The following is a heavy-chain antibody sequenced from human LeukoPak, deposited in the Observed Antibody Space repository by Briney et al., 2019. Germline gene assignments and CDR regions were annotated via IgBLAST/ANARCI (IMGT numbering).Heavy chain of an antibody. CDR2: ISYDGSNK. V-gene: IGHV3-30*18. J-gene: IGHJ4*01. CDR1: GFTFSSYG. D-gene: IGHD3-22*01. Sequence: QSGGSLRLSCAASGFTFSSYGMHWVRQAPGKGLEWVAIISYDGSNKYYADSVKGRFTISRDNSNNTLYLQMNSLRAEDTAVYYCAKENYYDSSGYFSSYFDYWGQGTLVTVSS. CDR3: AKENYYDSSGYFSSYFDY.